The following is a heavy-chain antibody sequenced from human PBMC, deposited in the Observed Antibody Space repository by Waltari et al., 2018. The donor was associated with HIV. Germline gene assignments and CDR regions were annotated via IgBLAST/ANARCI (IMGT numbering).Heavy chain of an antibody. CDR2: VNPANGAT. J-gene: IGHJ4*01. Sequence: QVQLVQSAAELKSPGASVQIACRTSGYTFAAFHIHWVRQAPGDGLQWVGWVNPANGATNYAQELQDWVSVTTDRSITTVYLTLKRLRSDDTAVYYCARGESATWANLDFWGQGTVVSVSS. D-gene: IGHD1-26*01. V-gene: IGHV1-2*04. CDR3: ARGESATWANLDF. CDR1: GYTFAAFH.